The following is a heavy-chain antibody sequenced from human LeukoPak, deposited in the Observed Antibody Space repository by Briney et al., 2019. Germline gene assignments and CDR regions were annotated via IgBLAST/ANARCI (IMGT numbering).Heavy chain of an antibody. CDR2: INPNSGGT. Sequence: ASLKVSCKASRYTFTAYYMHSVRQAPGQRLEWMGWINPNSGGTSYAQKFQGRVTMTRNTSISTAYMELSSLRSEDTAVYYCARAKTAAGPATGAFDIWGQGTMVTVSS. D-gene: IGHD6-13*01. V-gene: IGHV1-2*02. J-gene: IGHJ3*02. CDR1: RYTFTAYY. CDR3: ARAKTAAGPATGAFDI.